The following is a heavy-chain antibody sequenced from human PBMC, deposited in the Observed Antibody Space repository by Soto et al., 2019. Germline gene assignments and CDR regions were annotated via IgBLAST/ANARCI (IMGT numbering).Heavy chain of an antibody. CDR2: INHRGST. J-gene: IGHJ6*02. CDR3: ARGSRVKIPAASGRDYYYHGLDV. CDR1: GGSFSGYY. Sequence: QVQLQQWGAGLLKPSETLSLTCAVYGGSFSGYYWSWIRQPPGKGLEWIGEINHRGSTNYNPSLKRRVTISVDTSKNQFSLRLSSVTAADTAVYSCARGSRVKIPAASGRDYYYHGLDVWGQGTAVTVSS. D-gene: IGHD6-25*01. V-gene: IGHV4-34*01.